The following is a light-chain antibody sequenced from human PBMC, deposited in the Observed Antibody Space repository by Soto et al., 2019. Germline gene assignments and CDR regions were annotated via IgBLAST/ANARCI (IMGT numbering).Light chain of an antibody. Sequence: EIVLTQSPGTLSLSPGERATLSCRASQSVCSSCLAWYQQSPGQAPRLLVYGASNRATGIPDRFSGSGSGTDFTLSISRLEPEDFSVYDCQQYASSPPATFGQGTKLEIK. CDR1: QSVCSSC. CDR3: QQYASSPPAT. CDR2: GAS. V-gene: IGKV3-20*01. J-gene: IGKJ2*01.